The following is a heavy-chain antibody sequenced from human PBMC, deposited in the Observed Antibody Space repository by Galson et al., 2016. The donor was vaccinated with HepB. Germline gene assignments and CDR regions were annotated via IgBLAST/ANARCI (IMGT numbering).Heavy chain of an antibody. CDR3: AREGYYYDNSFFRRENAFDI. CDR1: GFTFSSYW. V-gene: IGHV3-74*01. CDR2: INSDGNTT. Sequence: SLRLSCAASGFTFSSYWMHWVRQAPGKGLVWVSRINSDGNTTNYADSVKGRFTVSRDNAKNTLYLQMNSLRAEDTAVYYCAREGYYYDNSFFRRENAFDIWGQGTRVTVSS. J-gene: IGHJ3*02. D-gene: IGHD3-22*01.